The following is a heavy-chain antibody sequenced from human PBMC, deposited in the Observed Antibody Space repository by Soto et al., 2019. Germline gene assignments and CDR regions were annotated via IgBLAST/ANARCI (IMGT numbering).Heavy chain of an antibody. V-gene: IGHV1-24*01. CDR1: GYTLTELS. CDR2: FDPEDGET. CDR3: ATDPKNPYSRTGGYFDY. J-gene: IGHJ4*02. D-gene: IGHD6-13*01. Sequence: ASVNVSCKVSGYTLTELSMHWVRQAPGKGLEWMGGFDPEDGETIYAQKFQGRVTMTEDTSTDTAYMELSSLRSEDTAVYYCATDPKNPYSRTGGYFDYWGQGTLVTVSS.